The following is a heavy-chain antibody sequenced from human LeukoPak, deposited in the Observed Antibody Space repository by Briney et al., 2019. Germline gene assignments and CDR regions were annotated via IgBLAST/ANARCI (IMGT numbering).Heavy chain of an antibody. J-gene: IGHJ4*02. Sequence: ASVKVSCKASGYTFTSYGISLVRQAPRQGLEWMGWISAYNGNTNYAQKLQGRVTMTTDTSTSTAYMELRSLRSDDTAVYYCARSDDYYDTRGFDYWGQGTLVTVSS. CDR2: ISAYNGNT. CDR3: ARSDDYYDTRGFDY. CDR1: GYTFTSYG. D-gene: IGHD3-22*01. V-gene: IGHV1-18*01.